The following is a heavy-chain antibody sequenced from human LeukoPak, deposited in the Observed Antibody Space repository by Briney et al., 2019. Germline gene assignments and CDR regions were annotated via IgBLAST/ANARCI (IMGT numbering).Heavy chain of an antibody. V-gene: IGHV5-51*01. D-gene: IGHD5-12*01. Sequence: GESLKISCKGSGYTFTSYWIGWVRQMPGKGLEWMGIIYPADSDTRYSPSFQGQVTISADKSISTAYLQWSSLKASDTAMYYCARQISVATIPSYYYYMDVWGKGTTVTVSS. CDR1: GYTFTSYW. CDR2: IYPADSDT. J-gene: IGHJ6*03. CDR3: ARQISVATIPSYYYYMDV.